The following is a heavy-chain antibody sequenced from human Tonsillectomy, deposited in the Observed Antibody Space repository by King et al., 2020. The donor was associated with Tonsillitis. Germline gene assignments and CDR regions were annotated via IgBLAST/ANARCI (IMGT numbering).Heavy chain of an antibody. CDR3: ATEIRPNDY. Sequence: DVQLLESGGGLVQPGGSLRLSCAASGFTFSTYAMSWVRQAPGKGLVWVSYISFSGGTTYYADSVKGRFTISRDNSKGTLYLQMNSLRAEDTAIYYCATEIRPNDYWGQGTLVTVSS. CDR2: ISFSGGTT. CDR1: GFTFSTYA. J-gene: IGHJ4*02. V-gene: IGHV3-23*01.